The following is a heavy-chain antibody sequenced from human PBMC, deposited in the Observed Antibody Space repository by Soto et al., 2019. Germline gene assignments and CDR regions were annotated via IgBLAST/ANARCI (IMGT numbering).Heavy chain of an antibody. Sequence: EVQLVESGGGLVKPGGSLRLSCAASGFTFSSYSMNWVRQAPGKGLEWVSSISSSSSYIYYADSVKGRFTISRDNAKNSMYLQMNRLRAEDTAGYYCGRGIAGAPHPIPFPGGGFDPWGQGTLVTVSS. D-gene: IGHD6-13*01. V-gene: IGHV3-21*01. CDR3: GRGIAGAPHPIPFPGGGFDP. J-gene: IGHJ5*02. CDR1: GFTFSSYS. CDR2: ISSSSSYI.